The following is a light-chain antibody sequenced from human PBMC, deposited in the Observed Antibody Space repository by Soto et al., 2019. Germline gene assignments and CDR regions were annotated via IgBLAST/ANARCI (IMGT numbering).Light chain of an antibody. CDR3: QQYKSYPWT. J-gene: IGKJ1*01. Sequence: DIQLTQSPSTLSASVGDTVTISCRASESLIGWLAWYQQRPGPAPKLLIYDASSLEGGVPSRFTGDGSGTEFSLTIASLQPDDFGTYYCQQYKSYPWTFGQGTKVDLK. CDR1: ESLIGW. V-gene: IGKV1-5*01. CDR2: DAS.